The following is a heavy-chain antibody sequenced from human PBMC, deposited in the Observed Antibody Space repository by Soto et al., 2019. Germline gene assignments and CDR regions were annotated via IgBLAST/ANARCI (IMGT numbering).Heavy chain of an antibody. J-gene: IGHJ4*02. CDR3: ARDVGYHYDGSPSGQFDF. Sequence: QVELQESGPGLVKPSGTLSLTCVVSGNSISTTNWWSWVRQSPGKGLEWIGEIYNSGSTTYNPSLKSRVTISVDKSKNQFSLKLSSVTAADTAVYYCARDVGYHYDGSPSGQFDFWGQGTLVTVSS. CDR1: GNSISTTNW. V-gene: IGHV4-4*02. D-gene: IGHD3-22*01. CDR2: IYNSGST.